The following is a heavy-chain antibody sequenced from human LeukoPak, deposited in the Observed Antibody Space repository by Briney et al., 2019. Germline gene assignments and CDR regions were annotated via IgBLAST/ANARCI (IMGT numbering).Heavy chain of an antibody. V-gene: IGHV3-74*01. D-gene: IGHD2-15*01. CDR1: GFAFSTYW. J-gene: IGHJ4*01. Sequence: GGSLSLPCAASGFAFSTYWMHWVGQAPGKGLVWVSHIYPDRSHTDLADSVKGRFTISRDNAKNMVYLQMNGLRAEDTAVYYCARDHAGPVAYDYWGHRILVTVSS. CDR3: ARDHAGPVAYDY. CDR2: IYPDRSHT.